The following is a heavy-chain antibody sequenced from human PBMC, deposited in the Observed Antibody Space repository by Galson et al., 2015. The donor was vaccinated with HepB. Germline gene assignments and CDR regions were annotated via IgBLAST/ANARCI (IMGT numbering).Heavy chain of an antibody. V-gene: IGHV1-69*13. J-gene: IGHJ6*02. Sequence: SVKVSCKVSGGTFSSYAVSWVRQAPGQGLEWMGGIIPIFGTANYAQKFQGRVTITADESTSTAYMELSSLRSEDTAVYYCARRGYCSSTSCSSGIGYYGMDVWGQGTTVTVSS. CDR3: ARRGYCSSTSCSSGIGYYGMDV. D-gene: IGHD2-2*01. CDR1: GGTFSSYA. CDR2: IIPIFGTA.